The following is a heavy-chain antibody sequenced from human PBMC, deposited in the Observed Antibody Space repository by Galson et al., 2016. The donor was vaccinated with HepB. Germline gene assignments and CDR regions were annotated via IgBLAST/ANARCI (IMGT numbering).Heavy chain of an antibody. D-gene: IGHD2-15*01. J-gene: IGHJ6*01. CDR1: GFTFINYG. CDR2: ISNSGDIK. CDR3: VKGSIGSGGLDV. V-gene: IGHV3-23*01. Sequence: SLRLSCAASGFTFINYGMTWVRRAPGKGLEWVSVISNSGDIKYYADSAKGRFSISRDNSKNTLYLQMSSLGAEDTAIYYCVKGSIGSGGLDVWGPGTTVTVSS.